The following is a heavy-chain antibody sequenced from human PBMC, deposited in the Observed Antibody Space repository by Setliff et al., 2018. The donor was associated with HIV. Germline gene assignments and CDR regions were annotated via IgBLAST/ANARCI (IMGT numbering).Heavy chain of an antibody. Sequence: SGPTLVNPTQTLTLTCTFSGFSLSTGGVGLGWLRQPPGKAPECLGIIYWDDNKRYSPSLKSRLTITKDTSKNQVVLTMTNMDPVDTATYYCAHAHPYSSSWYWGFFFDYWGQGTLVTVSS. D-gene: IGHD6-13*01. CDR2: IYWDDNK. CDR3: AHAHPYSSSWYWGFFFDY. CDR1: GFSLSTGGVG. J-gene: IGHJ4*02. V-gene: IGHV2-5*02.